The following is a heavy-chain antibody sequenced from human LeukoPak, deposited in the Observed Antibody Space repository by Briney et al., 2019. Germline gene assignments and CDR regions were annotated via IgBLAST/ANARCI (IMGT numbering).Heavy chain of an antibody. CDR2: ISWNGGSI. Sequence: GGSLRLFCAASGFTFDDYAMHWVRQAPGKGLQWVSGISWNGGSIGYADSVKGRFTISRANAKNSLYLQMNSLRAEDMALYYCAKDRSAWLQSSSFDYWGQGTLVTVSS. CDR3: AKDRSAWLQSSSFDY. J-gene: IGHJ4*02. CDR1: GFTFDDYA. D-gene: IGHD5-24*01. V-gene: IGHV3-9*03.